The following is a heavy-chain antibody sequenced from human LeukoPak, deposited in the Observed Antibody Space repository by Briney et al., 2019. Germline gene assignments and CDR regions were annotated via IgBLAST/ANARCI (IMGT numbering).Heavy chain of an antibody. Sequence: GGSLGLSCAASGFTFSSYSMNWVRQAPGKGLEWVSYISSSSSTIYYADSVKGRFTISRDNAKNSLYLQMNSLRAEDTAVYYCARDSQYGDYRYFDLWGRGTLVTVSS. CDR1: GFTFSSYS. J-gene: IGHJ2*01. CDR3: ARDSQYGDYRYFDL. D-gene: IGHD4-17*01. CDR2: ISSSSSTI. V-gene: IGHV3-48*01.